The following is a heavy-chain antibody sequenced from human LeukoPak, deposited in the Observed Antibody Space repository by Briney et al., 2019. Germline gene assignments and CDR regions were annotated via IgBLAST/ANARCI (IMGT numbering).Heavy chain of an antibody. CDR2: ISYDGSNK. D-gene: IGHD3-22*01. J-gene: IGHJ4*02. V-gene: IGHV3-30*04. CDR1: GFTFSSYA. Sequence: GGSLRLSCAASGFTFSSYAMHWVRQAPGKGLEWVAVISYDGSNKYYADSVKGRFTISRDNSKNTLYLQMNSLRAEDTAVYYCAKVPGYYYDSSANYWGQGTLVTVSS. CDR3: AKVPGYYYDSSANY.